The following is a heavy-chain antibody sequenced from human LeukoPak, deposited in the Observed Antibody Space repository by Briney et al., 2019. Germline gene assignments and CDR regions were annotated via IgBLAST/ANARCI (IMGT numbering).Heavy chain of an antibody. J-gene: IGHJ4*02. D-gene: IGHD3-22*01. V-gene: IGHV3-21*01. Sequence: GGSLRLSCAASGFTFCSYSMNWARQALGKGLEWVSSISSSSYIYYADSLKGLFTISRDNANNSLYLQMNSLRAEATAVYYCASEGLRYYYATSGYYAFDYWGQGTLVTVSS. CDR2: ISSSSYI. CDR1: GFTFCSYS. CDR3: ASEGLRYYYATSGYYAFDY.